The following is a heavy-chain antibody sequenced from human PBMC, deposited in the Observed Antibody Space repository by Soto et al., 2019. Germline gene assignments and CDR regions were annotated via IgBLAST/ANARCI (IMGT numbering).Heavy chain of an antibody. D-gene: IGHD6-13*01. V-gene: IGHV3-23*01. J-gene: IGHJ1*01. CDR3: AKDRPGYSSSWYGYFQH. CDR2: ISGSGGST. CDR1: GFTFSSYA. Sequence: GSLRLSCAASGFTFSSYAMSWVRQAPGKWLEWVSAISGSGGSTYYADSVKGRFTISRDNSKNTLYLQMNSLRAEDTAVYYCAKDRPGYSSSWYGYFQHWGQGTLVTVSS.